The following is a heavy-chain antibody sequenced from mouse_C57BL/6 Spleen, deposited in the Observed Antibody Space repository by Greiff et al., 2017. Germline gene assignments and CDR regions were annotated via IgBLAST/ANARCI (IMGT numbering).Heavy chain of an antibody. V-gene: IGHV1-26*01. CDR3: ARWEAFDYYGSSYWYFDV. Sequence: EVQLQQSGPELVKPGASVKISCKASGYTFTDYYMNWVKQSHGKSLEWIGDINPNNGGTSYNQKFKGKATLTVDKSSSTAYMELRSLTSEDSAVYYWARWEAFDYYGSSYWYFDVWGTGTTVTVSS. CDR2: INPNNGGT. D-gene: IGHD1-1*01. CDR1: GYTFTDYY. J-gene: IGHJ1*03.